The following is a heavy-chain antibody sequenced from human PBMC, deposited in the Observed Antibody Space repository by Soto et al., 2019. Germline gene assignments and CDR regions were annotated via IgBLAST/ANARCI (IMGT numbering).Heavy chain of an antibody. CDR3: ARDWVGARLDY. CDR1: GFTFSSYG. CDR2: ISSSSSYI. Sequence: GGSLRLSCAASGFTFSSYGMHWVRQAPGKGLEWVSSISSSSSYIYYADSVKGRFTISRDNAKNSLYLQMNSLRAEDTAVYYCARDWVGARLDYWGQGTLVTVSS. J-gene: IGHJ4*02. D-gene: IGHD1-26*01. V-gene: IGHV3-21*01.